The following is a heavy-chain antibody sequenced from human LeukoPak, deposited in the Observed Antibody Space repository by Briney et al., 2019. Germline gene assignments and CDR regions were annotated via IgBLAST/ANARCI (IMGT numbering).Heavy chain of an antibody. V-gene: IGHV3-23*01. CDR2: ISGSGGST. Sequence: GGSLRLSCAASGFTFSSYAMSWVRQAPGKGLEWVSAISGSGGSTYYADSVKGRFTISRDNSKNTLYLQMNSLRAEDTAVYYCAKVRQWPVIYYMDVWGKGTTVTVSS. CDR1: GFTFSSYA. J-gene: IGHJ6*03. D-gene: IGHD6-19*01. CDR3: AKVRQWPVIYYMDV.